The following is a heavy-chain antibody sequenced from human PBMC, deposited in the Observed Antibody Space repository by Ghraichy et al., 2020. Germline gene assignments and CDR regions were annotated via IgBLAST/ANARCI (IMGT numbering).Heavy chain of an antibody. CDR2: IDHSGST. D-gene: IGHD5-12*01. CDR1: GGSFSGYH. CDR3: ARATIRDGMDV. V-gene: IGHV4-34*01. Sequence: SETLSLTCAVYGGSFSGYHWTWIRQPPGKGLECIGEIDHSGSTNHNPSLRSRVTMSIDTSRNQFSLKLSYVTAADTAVYYCARATIRDGMDVWGKGTTVTVSS. J-gene: IGHJ6*04.